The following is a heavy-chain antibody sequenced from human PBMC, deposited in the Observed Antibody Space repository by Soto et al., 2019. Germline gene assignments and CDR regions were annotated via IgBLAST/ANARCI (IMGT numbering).Heavy chain of an antibody. D-gene: IGHD1-1*01. CDR2: ISANGGVT. J-gene: IGHJ4*02. CDR1: GFTFSTYD. V-gene: IGHV3-23*01. Sequence: PXESLRLSCAASGFTFSTYDMSWGRQAPGKGLEWVAVISANGGVTYHTDSVKGRFTISRDNSKNTLFLQMSSVRVEDTALYYCTKRLGSTATTYGDSWGQGTLVTVSS. CDR3: TKRLGSTATTYGDS.